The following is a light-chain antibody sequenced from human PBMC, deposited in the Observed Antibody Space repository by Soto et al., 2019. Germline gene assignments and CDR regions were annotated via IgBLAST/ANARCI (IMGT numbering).Light chain of an antibody. Sequence: QSVLTQPPSVSGSPGQSITISCTGTSSDVGGYNYVSWYQQHPGKAPKLMIYDVSNRPSGVSNRFSGSKSGNTASLTISGLQAEDEADYYCSSYTSSSLVVFGGGTQLTVL. V-gene: IGLV2-14*01. CDR3: SSYTSSSLVV. CDR2: DVS. J-gene: IGLJ2*01. CDR1: SSDVGGYNY.